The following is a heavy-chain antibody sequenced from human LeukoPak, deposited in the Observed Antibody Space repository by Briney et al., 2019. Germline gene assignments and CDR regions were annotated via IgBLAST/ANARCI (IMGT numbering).Heavy chain of an antibody. CDR1: GGSISNYY. CDR2: INHSGST. J-gene: IGHJ5*02. CDR3: ARGRWSSSWPINNWFDP. Sequence: PSETLSLTCTVSGGSISNYYWNWIRQPPGKGLEWIGEINHSGSTNYNPSLKSRVTISVDTSKNQFSLKLSSVTAADTAVYYCARGRWSSSWPINNWFDPWGQGTLVTVSS. D-gene: IGHD6-13*01. V-gene: IGHV4-34*01.